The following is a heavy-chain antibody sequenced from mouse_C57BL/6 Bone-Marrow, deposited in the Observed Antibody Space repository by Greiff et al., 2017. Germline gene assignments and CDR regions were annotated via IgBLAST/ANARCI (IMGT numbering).Heavy chain of an antibody. CDR2: IDPENGDT. V-gene: IGHV14-4*01. J-gene: IGHJ4*01. CDR1: GFNIKDDY. Sequence: VQLQQSGAELVRPGASVKLSCTASGFNIKDDYMHWVKQRPEQGLEWIGWIDPENGDTEYASKFQGKATFTADTSSNTAYLQLSSLTSEDTAVYYCTREGEGFLPLCAMDVWGPGTSVTVSS. CDR3: TREGEGFLPLCAMDV. D-gene: IGHD5-5*01.